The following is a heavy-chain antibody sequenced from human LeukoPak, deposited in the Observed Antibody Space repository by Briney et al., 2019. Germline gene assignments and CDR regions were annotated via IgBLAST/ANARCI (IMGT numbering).Heavy chain of an antibody. CDR2: IASSSSYI. CDR1: GFTFSGYS. CDR3: ARDLFFGSKWYEGWFDS. Sequence: RGSLRLSCAASGFTFSGYSINWVRQAPGKGLEWVSYIASSSSYIYYADSVKGRFTISRDNAKNSLYLQMNSLRVEDTAVYYCARDLFFGSKWYEGWFDSWGRGTLVTVSS. D-gene: IGHD2-8*01. J-gene: IGHJ5*01. V-gene: IGHV3-21*05.